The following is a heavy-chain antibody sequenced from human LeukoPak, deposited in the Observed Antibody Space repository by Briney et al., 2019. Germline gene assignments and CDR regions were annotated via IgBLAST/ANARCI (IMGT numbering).Heavy chain of an antibody. J-gene: IGHJ4*02. CDR1: GGSISSGDYY. CDR2: IYYSGST. CDR3: AREVFSRMITFGGSFDY. V-gene: IGHV4-30-4*01. D-gene: IGHD3-16*01. Sequence: SQTLSLTCTVSGGSISSGDYYWSWIRQPPGKGLEWIGYIYYSGSTYYNPSLKSRVTISVDTSKNQFSLKLSSVTAADTAVYYCAREVFSRMITFGGSFDYWGQGTLVTVSS.